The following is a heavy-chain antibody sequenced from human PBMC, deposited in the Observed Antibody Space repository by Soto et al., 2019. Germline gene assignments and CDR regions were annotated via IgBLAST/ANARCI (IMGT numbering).Heavy chain of an antibody. CDR1: GYNVTNYH. CDR2: INPNGGST. J-gene: IGHJ4*02. Sequence: QVQLVQSGAEVKKPGASVKVSCKASGYNVTNYHVHGVRQAPGQGPEWMGMINPNGGSTRYAQKFQGRFTMTRDTSTNTVYMELSSLKSEDTAVYYCARDPDTSSKVDYWGQGTLVTVSS. V-gene: IGHV1-46*01. D-gene: IGHD2-2*01. CDR3: ARDPDTSSKVDY.